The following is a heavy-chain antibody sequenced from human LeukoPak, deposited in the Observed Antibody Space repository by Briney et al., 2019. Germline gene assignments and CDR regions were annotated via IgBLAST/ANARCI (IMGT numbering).Heavy chain of an antibody. CDR2: MNPNSGNT. CDR1: GYTFTSYD. CDR3: ARTIAVADLDAFDI. D-gene: IGHD6-19*01. Sequence: ASVKVSCKASGYTFTSYDINWVRQATGQGLEWMGWMNPNSGNTGYAQKFQGRVTMTRNTSISTAYMELSSLRSEDAAVYYCARTIAVADLDAFDIWGQGTMVTVSS. J-gene: IGHJ3*02. V-gene: IGHV1-8*01.